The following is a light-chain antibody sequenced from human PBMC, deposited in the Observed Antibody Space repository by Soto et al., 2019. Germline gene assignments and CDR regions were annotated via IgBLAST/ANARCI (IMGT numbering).Light chain of an antibody. V-gene: IGLV2-14*01. CDR1: RSDVGGYNY. CDR3: SSYTRTRSVYV. J-gene: IGLJ1*01. Sequence: QSALTQPASVSGSPGQSITISCTGARSDVGGYNYVSWYQQHPGKAPKLMIYEVSTRPSGVSSRFSGSKSGNTASLTISGLQAEDEADYYCSSYTRTRSVYVFGTGTKVTVL. CDR2: EVS.